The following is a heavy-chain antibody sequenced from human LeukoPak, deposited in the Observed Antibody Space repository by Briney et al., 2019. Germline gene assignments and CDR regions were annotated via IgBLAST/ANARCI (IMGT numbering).Heavy chain of an antibody. Sequence: PGGSLRLSCAASGFMFSAYWMHWVREGAETGLEVGSRMDNDGNGRVYAESGKGRFTTSRDNAKHTLYLQMSSLRGEDTAVYYCATGGGWEPSSGVVTHIDLWGKGTTVTVSS. J-gene: IGHJ6*03. V-gene: IGHV3-74*01. D-gene: IGHD3-3*01. CDR1: GFMFSAYW. CDR3: ATGGGWEPSSGVVTHIDL. CDR2: MDNDGNGR.